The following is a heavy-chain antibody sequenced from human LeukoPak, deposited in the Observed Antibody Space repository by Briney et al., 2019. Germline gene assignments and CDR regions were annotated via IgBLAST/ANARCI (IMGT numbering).Heavy chain of an antibody. J-gene: IGHJ2*01. CDR1: EYSFTSYW. D-gene: IGHD4-11*01. CDR3: ARLYSNYGFGSGYFDL. V-gene: IGHV5-51*01. Sequence: GESLKISFKGSEYSFTSYWIGWVRQMPGKGLEWMGIIYPGDSDTRYSPSFQGQVTISADKSISTAYLQWSSLKASDTAMYYCARLYSNYGFGSGYFDLWGRGTLVTVSS. CDR2: IYPGDSDT.